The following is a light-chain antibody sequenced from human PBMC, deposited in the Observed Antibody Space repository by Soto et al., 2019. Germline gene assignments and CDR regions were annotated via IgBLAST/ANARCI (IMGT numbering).Light chain of an antibody. CDR3: AAWDDSLNGVV. J-gene: IGLJ2*01. Sequence: QSVLTQPPSASGTPGQRVTISCSGSSSNIGTNTVNWYQQLPRTASKLLIYSNDQRPSGVPDRFSGSKSGTSASLAISGLQSADEADYYCAAWDDSLNGVVCGGGTQLTVL. CDR1: SSNIGTNT. V-gene: IGLV1-44*01. CDR2: SND.